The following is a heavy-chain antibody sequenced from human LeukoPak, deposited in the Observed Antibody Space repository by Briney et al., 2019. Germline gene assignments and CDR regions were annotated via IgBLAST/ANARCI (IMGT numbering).Heavy chain of an antibody. CDR2: INHSGST. CDR1: GGSFSGYY. V-gene: IGHV4-34*01. Sequence: SETLSLTCAVYGGSFSGYYWSWIRQPPGKGLEWIGEINHSGSTNYNPSLKSRVTISVDTSKNQFSLKLSSVTAADTAVYYGARGVVRGSWFDPWGQGTLVTVSS. D-gene: IGHD3-10*01. CDR3: ARGVVRGSWFDP. J-gene: IGHJ5*02.